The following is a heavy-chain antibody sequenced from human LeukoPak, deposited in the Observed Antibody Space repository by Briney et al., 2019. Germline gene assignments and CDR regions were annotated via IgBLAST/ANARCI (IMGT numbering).Heavy chain of an antibody. CDR2: VKKDTSEK. J-gene: IGHJ5*02. D-gene: IGHD3-22*01. CDR1: GFTFSNNW. Sequence: GGSLRLSCAASGFTFSNNWMSWVRQAPGEGLEWVASVKKDTSEKYYVDSVKGRFSISRDNAKNSLYLQMNSLRVEDTAVYYCANGGTYSSGPWGQGTLVTVSS. CDR3: ANGGTYSSGP. V-gene: IGHV3-7*01.